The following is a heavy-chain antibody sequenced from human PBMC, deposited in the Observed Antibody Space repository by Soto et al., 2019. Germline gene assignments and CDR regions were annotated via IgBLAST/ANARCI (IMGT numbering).Heavy chain of an antibody. CDR3: ARKGGEGDTVMFSYTCFDP. J-gene: IGHJ5*02. CDR1: GYTFTSYG. CDR2: ISAYNGNT. D-gene: IGHD5-18*01. Sequence: GASVKVSCKASGYTFTSYGISWVRQAPGQGLEWMGWISAYNGNTNYAQKLQGRVTMTTDTSTSTAYMELRSLRSDDTAVYYCARKGGEGDTVMFSYTCFDPWGKETLVTVPS. V-gene: IGHV1-18*01.